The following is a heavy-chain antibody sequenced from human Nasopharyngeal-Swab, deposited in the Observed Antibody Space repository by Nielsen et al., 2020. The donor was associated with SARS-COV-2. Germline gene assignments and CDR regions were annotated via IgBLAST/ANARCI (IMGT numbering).Heavy chain of an antibody. CDR3: ARDTRPGWSWFDP. J-gene: IGHJ5*02. CDR2: IIPIFGTA. V-gene: IGHV1-69*05. Sequence: SVKVSCKASGGTFSSYAISWVRQAPGQGLEWMGGIIPIFGTANYAQKFQGRVTMTRDTSTSTVYMELSSLRSGDTAVYYCARDTRPGWSWFDPWGQGTLVTVSS. D-gene: IGHD3-3*01. CDR1: GGTFSSYA.